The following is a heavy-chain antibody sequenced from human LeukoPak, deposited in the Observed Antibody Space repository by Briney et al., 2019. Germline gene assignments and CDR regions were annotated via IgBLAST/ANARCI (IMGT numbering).Heavy chain of an antibody. CDR2: ISSSCSTI. Sequence: PGGSLRLSCAASGFTFSSYNMNWVRQAPGKGLEWVSYISSSCSTIYYADSVKGRFTISRDNAKNSLYLQMNSLRAEDTAGYYCARGRYCSGGSCLHDYWGQGTLVTVSS. V-gene: IGHV3-48*04. CDR1: GFTFSSYN. J-gene: IGHJ4*02. CDR3: ARGRYCSGGSCLHDY. D-gene: IGHD2-15*01.